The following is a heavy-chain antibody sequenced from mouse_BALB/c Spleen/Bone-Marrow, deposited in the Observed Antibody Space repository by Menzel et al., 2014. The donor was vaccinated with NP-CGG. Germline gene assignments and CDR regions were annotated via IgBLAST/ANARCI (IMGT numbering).Heavy chain of an antibody. J-gene: IGHJ2*01. CDR3: ARWGNYYFDY. V-gene: IGHV14-1*02. Sequence: EVQLQESGAELVRPGALVKLSCKASGFNIKDYYMHWVKQRPEQDLEWIGWIDPENGNTIYDPKFQGKASITADTSSNTAYLQLSSLTSEDTAVYYCARWGNYYFDYWGQGTTLTASS. CDR2: IDPENGNT. CDR1: GFNIKDYY.